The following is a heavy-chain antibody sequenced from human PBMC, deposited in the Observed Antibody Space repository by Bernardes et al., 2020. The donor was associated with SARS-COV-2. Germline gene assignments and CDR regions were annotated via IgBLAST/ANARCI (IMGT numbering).Heavy chain of an antibody. CDR3: ARADGNYGRDAFDI. J-gene: IGHJ3*02. CDR2: IYHSGIT. D-gene: IGHD4-17*01. CDR1: GGSISSGGYS. V-gene: IGHV4-30-2*01. Sequence: SETLSLSCAVSGGSISSGGYSWSWIRQPPGTGLDWAVYIYHSGITYYNPSLKSRVTISVDRTKNQFSLKLSSVTAADTAVYYCARADGNYGRDAFDIWGQGTMVTVSS.